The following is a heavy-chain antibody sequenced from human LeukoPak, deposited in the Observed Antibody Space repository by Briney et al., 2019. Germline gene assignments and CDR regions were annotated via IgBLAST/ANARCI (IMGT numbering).Heavy chain of an antibody. V-gene: IGHV1-69*13. CDR1: GGTFSSYA. Sequence: ASVKVSCKASGGTFSSYAISWVRQAPGQGLEWMGGIIPIFGTANYAQKFQGRVTITADESTSTAYMELSSLRSEDTAVYCCARDYCSSTGCYTHWFDPWGQGTLVTVSS. CDR2: IIPIFGTA. J-gene: IGHJ5*02. D-gene: IGHD2-2*02. CDR3: ARDYCSSTGCYTHWFDP.